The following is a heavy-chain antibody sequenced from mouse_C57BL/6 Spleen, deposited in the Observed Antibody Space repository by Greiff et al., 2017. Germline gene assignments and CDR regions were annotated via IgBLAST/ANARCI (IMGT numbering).Heavy chain of an antibody. J-gene: IGHJ2*01. CDR3: ARDDYHFDY. CDR2: ISSGSSTI. CDR1: GFTFSDYG. V-gene: IGHV5-17*01. D-gene: IGHD2-4*01. Sequence: DVMLVESGGGLVKPGGSLKLSCAASGFTFSDYGMHWVRQAPEKGLEWVAYISSGSSTIYYADPVKGRFTISRDNAKNTLFLQMTSLRSEDTAMYYCARDDYHFDYWGQGTTLTVSS.